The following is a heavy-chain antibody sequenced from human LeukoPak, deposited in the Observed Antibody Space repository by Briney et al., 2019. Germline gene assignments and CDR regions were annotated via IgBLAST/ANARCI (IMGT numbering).Heavy chain of an antibody. J-gene: IGHJ4*02. V-gene: IGHV3-43*02. CDR3: AKESGKFDY. CDR1: GLPIADFA. Sequence: GGSLRLSCVASGLPIADFAMHWVRQAPGKGLEWVSLISGDGVSTFYTDSVRGRFSISRDNTKNSLYLGMNSLRTEDTAMYYCAKESGKFDYWGQGTLVAVSS. CDR2: ISGDGVST.